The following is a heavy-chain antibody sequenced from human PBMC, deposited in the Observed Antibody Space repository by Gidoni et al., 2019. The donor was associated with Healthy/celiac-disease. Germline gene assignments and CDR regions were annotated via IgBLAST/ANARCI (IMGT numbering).Heavy chain of an antibody. CDR1: GGSISSSSYY. CDR3: ARHPTVVPSYFDY. Sequence: QLQLQESGPGLVKPSETLSLTCTVSGGSISSSSYYWGWIRQPPGKGLEWIVSIYYSGRTYYNPSLKSRVTIAVDTSKNQFSLKLSSVTAADTAVYYGARHPTVVPSYFDYWGQGTLVTVSA. CDR2: IYYSGRT. V-gene: IGHV4-39*01. J-gene: IGHJ4*02. D-gene: IGHD2-15*01.